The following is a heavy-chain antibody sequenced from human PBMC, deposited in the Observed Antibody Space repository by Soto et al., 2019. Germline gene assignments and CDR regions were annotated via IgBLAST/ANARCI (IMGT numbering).Heavy chain of an antibody. CDR2: INPNGGST. J-gene: IGHJ3*02. CDR3: AREKWLVRRNDLFDI. V-gene: IGHV1-46*01. Sequence: ASVKVSCKASGYTFINYYMHWVRQAPGQGLEWMGIINPNGGSTTYAQKFQGRVTLTRDTSTNTVNMELSSLRSEDTAVYYCAREKWLVRRNDLFDIWGQGTMVTASS. D-gene: IGHD6-19*01. CDR1: GYTFINYY.